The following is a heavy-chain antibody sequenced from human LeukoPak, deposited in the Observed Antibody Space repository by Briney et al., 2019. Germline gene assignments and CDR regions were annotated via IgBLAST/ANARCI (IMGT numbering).Heavy chain of an antibody. CDR1: GGSFSSYY. V-gene: IGHV4-4*09. CDR3: ARHDYYYDMDV. J-gene: IGHJ6*03. Sequence: SEPLSLTWAVYGGSFSSYYWSWIRQPPGEGLEWIGYIYTSGGTNYNPSLKSRVTISVDMSKNQFSLKLSSVTAADTAVYYCARHDYYYDMDVWGKGTTVTVSS. CDR2: IYTSGGT.